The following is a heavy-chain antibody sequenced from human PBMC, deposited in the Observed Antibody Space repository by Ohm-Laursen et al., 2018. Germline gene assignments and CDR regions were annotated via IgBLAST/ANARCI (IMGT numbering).Heavy chain of an antibody. D-gene: IGHD6-13*01. CDR1: GGSISSGGYY. CDR3: ARGNPGYSSSWYGAVAGTPYYYYYGMDV. CDR2: IYYSGST. V-gene: IGHV4-31*01. J-gene: IGHJ6*02. Sequence: TLSLTCTVSGGSISSGGYYWSWIRQHPGKGLEWIGYIYYSGSTYYNPSLKSLVTISLDTSKNQFSLKLSSVTAADTAVYYCARGNPGYSSSWYGAVAGTPYYYYYGMDVWGQGTTVTVSS.